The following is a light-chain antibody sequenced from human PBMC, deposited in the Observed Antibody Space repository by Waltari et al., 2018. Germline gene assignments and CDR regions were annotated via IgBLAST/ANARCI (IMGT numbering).Light chain of an antibody. CDR3: QQYNQWPLT. J-gene: IGKJ4*01. CDR2: GAS. Sequence: EIVMTQSPATLSVSRGGSATLSCRASLSIDDSLAWYQQNPGQPPRLLIPGASTRDPGIPVRFSGSGSGTAFTLTITGLQSEDFAVYFCQQYNQWPLTFGRGTKVEIK. CDR1: LSIDDS. V-gene: IGKV3-15*01.